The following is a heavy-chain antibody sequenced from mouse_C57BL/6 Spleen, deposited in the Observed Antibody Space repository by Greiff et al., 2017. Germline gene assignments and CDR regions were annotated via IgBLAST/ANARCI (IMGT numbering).Heavy chain of an antibody. J-gene: IGHJ3*01. V-gene: IGHV1-80*01. CDR2: IYPGDGDT. CDR3: ATSYYSNPAWFAY. D-gene: IGHD2-5*01. Sequence: VKLQESGAELVKPGASVKISCKASGYAFSSYWMNWVKQRPGKGLECIGQIYPGDGDTNYNGKFKGKATLTADKSSSTAYMQLSSLTSEDSAVYCCATSYYSNPAWFAYGGQGTLVTVSA. CDR1: GYAFSSYW.